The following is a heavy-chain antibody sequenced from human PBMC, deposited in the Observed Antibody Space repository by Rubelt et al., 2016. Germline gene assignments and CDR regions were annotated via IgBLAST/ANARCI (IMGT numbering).Heavy chain of an antibody. CDR2: IYYSGST. Sequence: QVQLQESGPGLVNPSQTLSLTCTVSGGAISDSGYYWSWSRQHPGKGPEWVGDIYYSGSTYYNPSLKSRVYIPVDPSKNKASLKLSCGPAADAAVYYCAGGFGVRLPGFQHWGQGTLVTVSS. CDR1: GGAISDSGYY. V-gene: IGHV4-31*03. CDR3: AGGFGVRLPGFQH. D-gene: IGHD3-10*01. J-gene: IGHJ1*01.